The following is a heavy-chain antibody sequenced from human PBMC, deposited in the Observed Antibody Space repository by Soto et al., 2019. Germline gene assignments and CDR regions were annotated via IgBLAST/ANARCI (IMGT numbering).Heavy chain of an antibody. Sequence: SVKVSCKASGGTFSSYAISWVRQAPGQGLEWMGGIIPIFGTANYAQKFQGRVTITADESTSTAYMELSSLRSEDTAVYYCASADFWSGLGSLSYDYYGMDVWGQGTTVTVSS. CDR2: IIPIFGTA. CDR1: GGTFSSYA. V-gene: IGHV1-69*13. CDR3: ASADFWSGLGSLSYDYYGMDV. J-gene: IGHJ6*02. D-gene: IGHD3-3*01.